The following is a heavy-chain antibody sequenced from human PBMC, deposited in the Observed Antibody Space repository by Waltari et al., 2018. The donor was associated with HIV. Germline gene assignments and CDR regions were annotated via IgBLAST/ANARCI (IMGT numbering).Heavy chain of an antibody. CDR1: GFPFSGYG. J-gene: IGHJ2*01. CDR2: ISGKEETT. Sequence: EVQLLESGGGLVQPGGSLRLSCAASGFPFSGYGMTWVRPAPGKGLEWVSGISGKEETTNYADSVKGRFTISRDNAKNTLYLQMKSLRVEDTAIYYCACAIGGLYFDLWGRGTLVTVSS. CDR3: ACAIGGLYFDL. D-gene: IGHD2-15*01. V-gene: IGHV3-23*01.